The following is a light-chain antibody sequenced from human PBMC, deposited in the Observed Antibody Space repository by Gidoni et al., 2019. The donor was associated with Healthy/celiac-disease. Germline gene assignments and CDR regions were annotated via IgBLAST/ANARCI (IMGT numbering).Light chain of an antibody. J-gene: IGKJ1*01. CDR3: QQANSLT. V-gene: IGKV1-12*01. CDR1: QGISSG. CDR2: AAS. Sequence: IQMTQSPSSVSASVGDRVTITCRASQGISSGLAWYQPKPGKAPKLLIYAASSLQSGVPSRFSGSGYGTDFTLTISSLQPEDFATYYCQQANSLTFGQGTKVEIK.